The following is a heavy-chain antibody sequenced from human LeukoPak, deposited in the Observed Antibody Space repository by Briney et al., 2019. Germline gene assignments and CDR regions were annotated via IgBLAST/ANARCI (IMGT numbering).Heavy chain of an antibody. D-gene: IGHD6-19*01. Sequence: GGSLRLSCAASGFTVSSNYMSWARQAPGKGLEWVSVIYSGGSTYYADSVRGRFTISRDNSQNTLHLQMNSLRVDDTALYFCARAGFYSGWYVVDFWGHGTLVTVSS. V-gene: IGHV3-53*01. CDR2: IYSGGST. CDR1: GFTVSSNY. J-gene: IGHJ4*01. CDR3: ARAGFYSGWYVVDF.